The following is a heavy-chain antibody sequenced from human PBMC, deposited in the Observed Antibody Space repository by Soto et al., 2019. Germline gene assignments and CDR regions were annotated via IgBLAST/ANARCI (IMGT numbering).Heavy chain of an antibody. Sequence: SVKVSCKASGYTFSNYAINWVRQAPGQGLEWMGGIIPIFGTANYAQNFQGRVTITADKSTTTAYMELSSLRSEDTAVYYCAKEGGAVAAFDYWGQGTLVTVSS. V-gene: IGHV1-69*06. CDR1: GYTFSNYA. D-gene: IGHD6-19*01. CDR2: IIPIFGTA. CDR3: AKEGGAVAAFDY. J-gene: IGHJ4*02.